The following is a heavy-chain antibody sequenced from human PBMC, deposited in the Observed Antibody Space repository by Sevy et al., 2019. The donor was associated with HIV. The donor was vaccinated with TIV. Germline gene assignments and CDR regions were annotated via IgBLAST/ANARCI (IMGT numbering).Heavy chain of an antibody. CDR3: ARERLAVAGIGYYFDY. V-gene: IGHV3-33*01. J-gene: IGHJ4*02. D-gene: IGHD6-19*01. CDR1: RFTFSSYG. CDR2: IWYDGTNK. Sequence: GGSLRLSCAASRFTFSSYGMHWVRQAPGKGLEWVAVIWYDGTNKEYGDSVKGRFTISRDNSKNTLYLQMSSLRADDTAVYYCARERLAVAGIGYYFDYWGQGTLVTVSS.